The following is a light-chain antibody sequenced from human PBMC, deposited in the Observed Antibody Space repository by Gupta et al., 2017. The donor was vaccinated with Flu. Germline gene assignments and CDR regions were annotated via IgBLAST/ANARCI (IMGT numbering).Light chain of an antibody. CDR1: ESILHSDVNTY. Sequence: IVMTQTPLSSPVTLGQPASISFRPSESILHSDVNTYLSWLHQRPSQPPRLLIYKISERFSGVPDRFSGSGAGRDFTLKSSRGEAEDVGVYYSMQDTRLRTFGQGTKVEIK. V-gene: IGKV2-24*01. CDR3: MQDTRLRT. CDR2: KIS. J-gene: IGKJ1*01.